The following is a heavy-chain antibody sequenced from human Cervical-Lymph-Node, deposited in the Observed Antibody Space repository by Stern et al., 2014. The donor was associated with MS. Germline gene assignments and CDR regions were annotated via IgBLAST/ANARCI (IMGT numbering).Heavy chain of an antibody. Sequence: EVQLVESGGGLVKPGGSLRLSCAASGFTFSSYSMNWVRQAPGKGLEWVSSISSRSSYIYYADSVKGRFTISRDNAKNSLYLHMNSLRAEDTAVYYCARDSSSWYAIDYWGQGTLVTVSS. D-gene: IGHD6-13*01. CDR2: ISSRSSYI. V-gene: IGHV3-21*01. CDR1: GFTFSSYS. CDR3: ARDSSSWYAIDY. J-gene: IGHJ4*02.